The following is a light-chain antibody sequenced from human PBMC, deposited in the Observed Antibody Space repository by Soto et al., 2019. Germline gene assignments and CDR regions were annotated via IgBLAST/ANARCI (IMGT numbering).Light chain of an antibody. J-gene: IGKJ1*01. Sequence: EILLRQSPGTLSLSPGERATLSCRASQSVRSPYLGWFQQKPGQAPRLLIYGVFSRATGLPDRFSGSGSGADFTLTISRLEPEDFAVYYCQQYGDLPWTFGQGTKVDIK. CDR1: QSVRSPY. CDR3: QQYGDLPWT. V-gene: IGKV3-20*01. CDR2: GVF.